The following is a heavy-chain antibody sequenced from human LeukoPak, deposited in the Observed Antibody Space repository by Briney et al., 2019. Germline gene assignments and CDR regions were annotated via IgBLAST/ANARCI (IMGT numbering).Heavy chain of an antibody. CDR2: INHSGST. D-gene: IGHD6-19*01. J-gene: IGHJ4*02. CDR1: GGSFSGYY. V-gene: IGHV4-34*01. Sequence: PSETLSLTCAVYGGSFSGYYWSWIRQPPGKGLEWIGEINHSGSTNYNPSLKSRVTISVDTSKNQFSLKLSSVTAADTAVYYCARPSYSSGWYNYFDYWGQGTLVTVSS. CDR3: ARPSYSSGWYNYFDY.